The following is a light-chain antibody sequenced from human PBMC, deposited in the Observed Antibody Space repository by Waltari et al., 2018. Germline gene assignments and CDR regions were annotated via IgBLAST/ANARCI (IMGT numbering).Light chain of an antibody. Sequence: SYVLTQPPSVSVAPRKAATITCGGDNIVSRSVHWYQQKPGRAPVLVISADDDRPSGSPGRFAGSNSGNTATLTISGVEAGDEADYFCQVWDNDSDHWVFGGGTKLTVL. J-gene: IGLJ3*02. CDR3: QVWDNDSDHWV. CDR1: NIVSRS. CDR2: ADD. V-gene: IGLV3-21*04.